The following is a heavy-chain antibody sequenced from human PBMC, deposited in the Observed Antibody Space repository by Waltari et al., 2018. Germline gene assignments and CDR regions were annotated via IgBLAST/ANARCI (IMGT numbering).Heavy chain of an antibody. CDR2: MYYSGTT. CDR1: GGSISRSSYS. CDR3: ARHWKRNGYRFDP. Sequence: QLQLQESGPGLMKPSETLSLTCTVSGGSISRSSYSWGWIRQSPGKGLEWIASMYYSGTTDYNPTLESRVTISGDTSKNQFSLRLSSVTAADTAVYYCARHWKRNGYRFDPWGQGTLVTVSS. D-gene: IGHD5-12*01. J-gene: IGHJ5*02. V-gene: IGHV4-39*01.